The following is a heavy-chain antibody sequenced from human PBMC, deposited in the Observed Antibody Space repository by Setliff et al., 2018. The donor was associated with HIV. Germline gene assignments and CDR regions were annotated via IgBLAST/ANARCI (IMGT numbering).Heavy chain of an antibody. V-gene: IGHV4-38-2*01. CDR3: ASLFYYNRIDY. D-gene: IGHD2-21*01. J-gene: IGHJ4*02. Sequence: LSLTCAVSGYSISSGYYWGWIRQPPGKGLEWIGSIYHSGSTYYNPSLKSRVTISVDTSKNQFSLKLSSVTAADTAVYYCASLFYYNRIDYWGQGTLVTVSS. CDR1: GYSISSGYY. CDR2: IYHSGST.